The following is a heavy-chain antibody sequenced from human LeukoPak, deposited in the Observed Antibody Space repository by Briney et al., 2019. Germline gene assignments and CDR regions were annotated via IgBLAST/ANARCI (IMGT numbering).Heavy chain of an antibody. J-gene: IGHJ1*01. D-gene: IGHD1-26*01. Sequence: PGGSLRLSCAASGFTFSNYAMSWVRQAPGKGLEWVSAISGSGGTTYYAGSVKGRFTISRDNSKNTLYLQMNSLRAEDTAIYYCAKDYSGSDYGYFQHWGQGTLVTVSS. V-gene: IGHV3-23*01. CDR2: ISGSGGTT. CDR1: GFTFSNYA. CDR3: AKDYSGSDYGYFQH.